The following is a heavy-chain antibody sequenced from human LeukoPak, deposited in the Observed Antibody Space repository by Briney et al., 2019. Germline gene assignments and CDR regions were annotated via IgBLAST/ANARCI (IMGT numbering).Heavy chain of an antibody. CDR2: ISGSGSTI. V-gene: IGHV3-48*03. CDR1: GFTFSSYE. Sequence: GGSLRLSCAASGFTFSSYEMNWVRQAPGKGLEWVSYISGSGSTIYYADSVKGRFTISRDNAKNSLYLQMNRLRAEDTAVYYCARDQSTVGGPGYFDHWGQGTLVTVSP. J-gene: IGHJ4*02. D-gene: IGHD4-11*01. CDR3: ARDQSTVGGPGYFDH.